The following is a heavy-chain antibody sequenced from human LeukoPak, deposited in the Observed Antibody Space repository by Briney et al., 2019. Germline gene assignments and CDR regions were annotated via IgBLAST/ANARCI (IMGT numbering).Heavy chain of an antibody. V-gene: IGHV1-69*04. J-gene: IGHJ4*02. CDR2: IIPILGIA. CDR3: ARDPSSGWSYFDY. D-gene: IGHD6-19*01. Sequence: SVKVSCKASGYTFTSYGIRWVRQAPGQGLEWMGRIIPILGIANYAQKFQGRVTITADKSTSTAYMELSSLRSEDTAVYYCARDPSSGWSYFDYWGQGTLVTVSS. CDR1: GYTFTSYG.